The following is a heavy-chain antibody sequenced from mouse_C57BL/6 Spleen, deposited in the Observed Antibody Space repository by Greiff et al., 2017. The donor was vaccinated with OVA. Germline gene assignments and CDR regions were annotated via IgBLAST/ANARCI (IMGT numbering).Heavy chain of an antibody. CDR1: GYTFTSYW. D-gene: IGHD2-1*01. Sequence: QVQLKESGAELVMPGASVKLSCKASGYTFTSYWMHWVKQRPGQGLEWIGEIDPSDSYTNYNQKFKGKSTLTVDKSSSTAYMQLSSLTSEDSAVYYCARRTGNHWYFDVWGTGTTVTVSS. V-gene: IGHV1-69*01. CDR2: IDPSDSYT. CDR3: ARRTGNHWYFDV. J-gene: IGHJ1*03.